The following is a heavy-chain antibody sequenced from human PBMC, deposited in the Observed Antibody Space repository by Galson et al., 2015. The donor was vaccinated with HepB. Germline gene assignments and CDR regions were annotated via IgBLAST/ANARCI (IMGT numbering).Heavy chain of an antibody. V-gene: IGHV1-46*01. D-gene: IGHD2/OR15-2a*01. CDR2: IFAGGDTI. CDR1: GYTFTNYH. CDR3: ARETRDTYYFDN. Sequence: SCKASGYTFTNYHFHWVRQAPGQGPEWMGKIFAGGDTIRYAQKFQGRVTLSMDSSTSTMYMEVSSLRSDDTAVYYCARETRDTYYFDNWRQGTLVTVSS. J-gene: IGHJ4*02.